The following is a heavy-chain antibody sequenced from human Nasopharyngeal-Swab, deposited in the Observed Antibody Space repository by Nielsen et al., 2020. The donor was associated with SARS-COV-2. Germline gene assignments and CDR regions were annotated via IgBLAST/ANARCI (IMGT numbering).Heavy chain of an antibody. CDR1: GFSFNSYD. Sequence: GGSLRLSCAASGFSFNSYDMNWVRQAPGRGLEWISYVSTSGGTIKNADSVKGRFTISRDNPQNSLYLQMKSLRAEDTAVYYCATLSAGGNWFDSWGQGTLVTVSS. D-gene: IGHD6-13*01. CDR3: ATLSAGGNWFDS. CDR2: VSTSGGTI. J-gene: IGHJ5*01. V-gene: IGHV3-48*03.